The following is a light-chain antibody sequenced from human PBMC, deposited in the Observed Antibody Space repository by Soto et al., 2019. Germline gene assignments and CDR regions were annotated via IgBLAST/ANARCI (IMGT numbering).Light chain of an antibody. CDR3: AAWDDRLHGLV. V-gene: IGLV1-44*01. Sequence: QSGLTQPPSASGAPGQRVTISCSGSSSNVESNFVNWYQQLPGTATNLHIYRDNQRPPGVPDRFSGSKSGTSASLAIRGLQSEDEADYYCAAWDDRLHGLVFGGGTKVTVL. CDR2: RDN. CDR1: SSNVESNF. J-gene: IGLJ3*02.